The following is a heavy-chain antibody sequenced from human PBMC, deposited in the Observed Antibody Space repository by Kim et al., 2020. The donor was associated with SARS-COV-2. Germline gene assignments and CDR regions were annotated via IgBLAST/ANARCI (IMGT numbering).Heavy chain of an antibody. V-gene: IGHV3-30-3*01. CDR1: GFTFSSYA. Sequence: GGSLRLSCAASGFTFSSYAMHWVRQAPGKGLEWVAVISYDGSNKYYADSVKGRFTISRDNSKNTLYLQMNSLRAEDTAVYYCARANSGSYWGYFDYWGQG. CDR2: ISYDGSNK. CDR3: ARANSGSYWGYFDY. J-gene: IGHJ4*02. D-gene: IGHD1-26*01.